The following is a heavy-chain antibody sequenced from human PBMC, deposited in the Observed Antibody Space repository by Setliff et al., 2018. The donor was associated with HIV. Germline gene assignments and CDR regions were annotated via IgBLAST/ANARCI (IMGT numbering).Heavy chain of an antibody. V-gene: IGHV4-61*01. Sequence: TSETLSLTCTVSGGSISSGSYYWTWIRQPPGKGLEWIGYIYYSGSTNYNPSLKSRVTISVDTSKNQFSLKLTSLTAADTAVYYCARENGDCSGGACYFMLDSWGRGTLVTVPQ. CDR2: IYYSGST. D-gene: IGHD2-15*01. CDR3: ARENGDCSGGACYFMLDS. J-gene: IGHJ5*01. CDR1: GGSISSGSYY.